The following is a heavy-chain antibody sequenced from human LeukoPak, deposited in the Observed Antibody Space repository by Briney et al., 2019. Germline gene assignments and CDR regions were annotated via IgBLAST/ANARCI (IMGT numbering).Heavy chain of an antibody. J-gene: IGHJ4*02. CDR2: INPNSGGT. Sequence: ASVKVSCKASGYTFTGYYMHWVRQAPGQGLEWMGWINPNSGGTNYAQKFQGRVTMTRDTSISTAYMELSRLRSDDTAVYYCAKDLSNWNDVTTPDYWGQGTLVTVSS. D-gene: IGHD1-20*01. CDR3: AKDLSNWNDVTTPDY. CDR1: GYTFTGYY. V-gene: IGHV1-2*02.